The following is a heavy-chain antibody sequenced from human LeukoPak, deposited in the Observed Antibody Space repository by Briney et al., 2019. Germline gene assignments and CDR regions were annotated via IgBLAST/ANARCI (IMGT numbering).Heavy chain of an antibody. J-gene: IGHJ4*02. D-gene: IGHD3-9*01. CDR3: ARVLGDYAILTGACDY. CDR1: GYTFTSYG. Sequence: ASVKVSCKASGYTFTSYGISWVRQAPGQGLEWMGWINPNSGGTNYAQKFQGRVTMTRDTSISTAYMELSRLRSDDTDVYYCARVLGDYAILTGACDYWGQGTLVTVSS. CDR2: INPNSGGT. V-gene: IGHV1-2*02.